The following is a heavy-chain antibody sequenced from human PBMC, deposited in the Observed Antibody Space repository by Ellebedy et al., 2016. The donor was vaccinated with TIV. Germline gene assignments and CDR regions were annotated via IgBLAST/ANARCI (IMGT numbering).Heavy chain of an antibody. D-gene: IGHD2-21*02. J-gene: IGHJ5*02. V-gene: IGHV4-61*01. CDR3: ATTALIAGGHNWFDP. Sequence: SETLSLTXTVSGGSVSSGSYYWSWIRQPPGKGLEWIGYIHYSGTTNYNPSLKSRVTISVDTSKNQFSLTLSSVTAADTAVYYCATTALIAGGHNWFDPWGQGTLVTVSS. CDR2: IHYSGTT. CDR1: GGSVSSGSYY.